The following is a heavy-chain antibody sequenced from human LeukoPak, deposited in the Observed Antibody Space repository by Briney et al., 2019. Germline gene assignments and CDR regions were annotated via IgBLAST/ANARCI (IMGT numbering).Heavy chain of an antibody. J-gene: IGHJ4*02. CDR2: IKTKTEGGTT. CDR3: ASYGSGSHDY. D-gene: IGHD3-10*01. CDR1: GFTFSNAW. Sequence: GGSLRLSCAASGFTFSNAWMNWVRQAPGKGLEWVGRIKTKTEGGTTDYAAPVKGRFTISRDDSKNTVYLQMDSLKTEDTAVYYCASYGSGSHDYWGQGSLVTVSS. V-gene: IGHV3-15*01.